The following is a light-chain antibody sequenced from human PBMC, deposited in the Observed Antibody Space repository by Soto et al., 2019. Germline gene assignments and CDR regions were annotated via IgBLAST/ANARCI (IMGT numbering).Light chain of an antibody. J-gene: IGKJ4*01. CDR2: GAS. Sequence: DIQMTQSPSSLSASVGDRVTITCRASQSISFYLSWYQQTPGEAPKFLIYGASSLESGVPSRFSGSGSGTDFTLTISSPQPEDFATYYCQQTYSIPPTFGGGTKVDIK. CDR3: QQTYSIPPT. CDR1: QSISFY. V-gene: IGKV1-39*01.